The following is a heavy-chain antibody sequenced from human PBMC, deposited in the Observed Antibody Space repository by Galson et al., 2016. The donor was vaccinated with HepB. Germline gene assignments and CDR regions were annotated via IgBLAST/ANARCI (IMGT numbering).Heavy chain of an antibody. D-gene: IGHD1-7*01. CDR3: AKEMSNRYYDNEVFDM. J-gene: IGHJ3*02. V-gene: IGHV3-33*06. Sequence: SLRLSCAASGFTFSNYGLHWVRQAPGKGLEWVAVIRFDGSYKYYADSVKGRFTISRDNSKNTLYLQMNSLRAEDTAVYFCAKEMSNRYYDNEVFDMRGQGTTVTVSS. CDR2: IRFDGSYK. CDR1: GFTFSNYG.